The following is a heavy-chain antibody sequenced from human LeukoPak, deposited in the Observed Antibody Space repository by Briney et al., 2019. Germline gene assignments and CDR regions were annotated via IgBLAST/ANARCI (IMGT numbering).Heavy chain of an antibody. V-gene: IGHV3-23*01. CDR2: IGGSGGST. CDR1: GFTFSNYG. J-gene: IGHJ6*02. Sequence: PGGSLRLSCAASGFTFSNYGMSWVRQAPGKGLEWVSAIGGSGGSTYCSDPVKGRFTISRDNSKNTLYLQMNSLRAEDTAVYYCAKGGSSSSHYYYGMDVWGQGTTVTVSS. CDR3: AKGGSSSSHYYYGMDV. D-gene: IGHD6-6*01.